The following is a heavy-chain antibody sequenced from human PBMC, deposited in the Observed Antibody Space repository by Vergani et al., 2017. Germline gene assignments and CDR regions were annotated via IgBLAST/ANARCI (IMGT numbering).Heavy chain of an antibody. Sequence: QVQLVESGGGLVKPGGSLRLSCAASGFTFSDYYMSWIRQAPGKGLEWVSYISSSGSTIYYADSVKGRFTISRDNAKNSLYLQMNSLRAEDTAVYYCAAMEYYYDSSGYYRPEYFQHWGQGTLGTVSS. CDR2: ISSSGSTI. CDR3: AAMEYYYDSSGYYRPEYFQH. V-gene: IGHV3-11*01. D-gene: IGHD3-22*01. J-gene: IGHJ1*01. CDR1: GFTFSDYY.